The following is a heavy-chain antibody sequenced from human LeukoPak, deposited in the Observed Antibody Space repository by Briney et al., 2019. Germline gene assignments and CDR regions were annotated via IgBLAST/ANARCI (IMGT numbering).Heavy chain of an antibody. V-gene: IGHV1-8*01. D-gene: IGHD6-25*01. CDR1: GYIFDRYD. J-gene: IGHJ5*01. Sequence: ASVRVSCKASGYIFDRYDINWVRQATGKGLEWMGWMNPRTGNTGCAQKFQGRVNMTSDTPMTTAYMELNSLKSEDTAVYYCVRARYSSAWFDSWGHGTVVIVSS. CDR3: VRARYSSAWFDS. CDR2: MNPRTGNT.